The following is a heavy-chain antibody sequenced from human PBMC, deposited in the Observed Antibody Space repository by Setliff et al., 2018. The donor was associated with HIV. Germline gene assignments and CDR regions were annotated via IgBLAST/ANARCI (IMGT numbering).Heavy chain of an antibody. CDR3: ARLPPTRTVAVVDITAEYFHH. CDR1: GYTFTNNG. J-gene: IGHJ1*01. D-gene: IGHD2-15*01. Sequence: ASVKVSCKASGYTFTNNGINWVRQAPGQGLEWMGWISGDNGNTKYAQKLQGRVTMTTDTSTSTAYMELRNLRSDDTAVYYCARLPPTRTVAVVDITAEYFHHWGQGTLVTVSS. CDR2: ISGDNGNT. V-gene: IGHV1-18*01.